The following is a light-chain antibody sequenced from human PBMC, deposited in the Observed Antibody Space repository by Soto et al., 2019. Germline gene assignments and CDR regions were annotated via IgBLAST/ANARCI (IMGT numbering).Light chain of an antibody. V-gene: IGKV3-20*01. CDR3: QQYGSSPRT. CDR1: QNVGSRY. Sequence: EIVLTQSPGTLSLSPGERATLSCRASQNVGSRYLAWYQQKPGQAPRLLIYGTSNRATGIPDRCSGSGSGTDFSLTISSLERGDLAVYYCQQYGSSPRTFGQGTKVEI. J-gene: IGKJ1*01. CDR2: GTS.